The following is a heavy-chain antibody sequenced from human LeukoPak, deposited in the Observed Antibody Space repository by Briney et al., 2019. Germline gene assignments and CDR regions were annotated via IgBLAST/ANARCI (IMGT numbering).Heavy chain of an antibody. V-gene: IGHV1-8*01. D-gene: IGHD3-10*01. CDR2: INPNSGNT. J-gene: IGHJ3*02. CDR1: GYTFTSYD. Sequence: ASVKVSCKASGYTFTSYDINWVRQATGQGLEWMGWINPNSGNTGYAQKFQGRVTMTRNTSISTAYMELSSLRSEDTAVYYCARGARYGSGSSVGFDIWGQGTMVTVSS. CDR3: ARGARYGSGSSVGFDI.